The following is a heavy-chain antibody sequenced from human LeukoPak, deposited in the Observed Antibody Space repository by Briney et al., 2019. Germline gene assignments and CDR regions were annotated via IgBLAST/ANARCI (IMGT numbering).Heavy chain of an antibody. CDR1: GGSISGYY. CDR3: TRQAIVGRLPPLV. CDR2: IYYSGST. D-gene: IGHD4-11*01. J-gene: IGHJ4*02. V-gene: IGHV4-59*01. Sequence: SETLSLTCTVSGGSISGYYWNWIRQPPGKGLEWIGYIYYSGSTNYNPSLKSRVTISIDTSKNQFSLKLSSVTAADTAMYYCTRQAIVGRLPPLVWGQGTLVTVSS.